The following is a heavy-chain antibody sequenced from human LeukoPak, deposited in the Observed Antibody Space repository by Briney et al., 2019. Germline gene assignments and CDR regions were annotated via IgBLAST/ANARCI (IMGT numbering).Heavy chain of an antibody. CDR3: AKAGGGFRVVITYADY. J-gene: IGHJ4*02. CDR2: ISGSGGST. V-gene: IGHV3-23*01. D-gene: IGHD3-3*01. Sequence: PGGSLRLSCAASGFTFSSYSMNWVRQAPGKGLEWVSAISGSGGSTYYADSVKGRFTISRDNSKNTLYLQMNSLRAEDTAVYYCAKAGGGFRVVITYADYWGQGTLVTVSS. CDR1: GFTFSSYS.